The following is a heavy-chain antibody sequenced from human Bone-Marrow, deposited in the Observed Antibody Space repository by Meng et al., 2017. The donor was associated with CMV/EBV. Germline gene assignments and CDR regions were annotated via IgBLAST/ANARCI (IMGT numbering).Heavy chain of an antibody. CDR3: ARYEGSSTSSTPYYFDY. CDR1: GFTFDDYG. D-gene: IGHD2-2*01. Sequence: GGSLRLSCAASGFTFDDYGMTWVRQAPGKGLEWVSGINWNGGSTVYADSVKGRFTISRDNAKNSLYLQMNSLRAEDTAVYYCARYEGSSTSSTPYYFDYWGQGTLVTVSS. CDR2: INWNGGST. V-gene: IGHV3-20*04. J-gene: IGHJ4*02.